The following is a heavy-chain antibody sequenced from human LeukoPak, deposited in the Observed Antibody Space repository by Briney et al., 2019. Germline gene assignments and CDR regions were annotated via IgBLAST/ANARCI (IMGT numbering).Heavy chain of an antibody. CDR3: ARSISSTPFPYYYYGMDF. D-gene: IGHD6-13*01. J-gene: IGHJ6*04. V-gene: IGHV3-48*03. Sequence: GGSLRLSCAASGFTFSSYEMNWVRQAPGKGLEWVSYISSSGSTIYYADSVKGRFTISRDNAKNSLYLQMNSLRAEDTAVYYCARSISSTPFPYYYYGMDFWGKGPTVTVSS. CDR1: GFTFSSYE. CDR2: ISSSGSTI.